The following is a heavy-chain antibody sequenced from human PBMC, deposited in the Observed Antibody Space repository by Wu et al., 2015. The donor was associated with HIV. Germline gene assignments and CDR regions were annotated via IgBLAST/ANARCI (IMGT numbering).Heavy chain of an antibody. CDR3: ARDASELDY. CDR1: GYSFSGYY. V-gene: IGHV1-2*02. Sequence: QVQLVQSGAELKKPGASVIVSCQASGYSFSGYYMFWIRQAPGQGLEWMGWINPNSGATNYAQKFQDRVTMTRDTSISTAYMELSRLRSDDTAVYYCARDASELDYWGQGTLVTVSS. CDR2: INPNSGAT. D-gene: IGHD1-26*01. J-gene: IGHJ4*02.